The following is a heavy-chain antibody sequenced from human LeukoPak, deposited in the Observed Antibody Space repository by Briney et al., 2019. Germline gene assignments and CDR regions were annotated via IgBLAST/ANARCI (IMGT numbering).Heavy chain of an antibody. CDR2: IYYSGST. CDR3: ARGQLWLQSFDY. Sequence: SETLSLTCSVSGGSISSYYWSWIRRPPGKGLEWIGYIYYSGSTNYNPSLKSRVTISVDTSKNQFSLKLSSVTAADTAVYYCARGQLWLQSFDYWGQGTLVTVSS. J-gene: IGHJ4*02. V-gene: IGHV4-59*01. CDR1: GGSISSYY. D-gene: IGHD5-18*01.